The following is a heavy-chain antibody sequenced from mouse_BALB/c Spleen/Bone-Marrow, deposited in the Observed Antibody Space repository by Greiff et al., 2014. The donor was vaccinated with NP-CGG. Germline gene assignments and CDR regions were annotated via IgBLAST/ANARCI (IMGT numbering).Heavy chain of an antibody. CDR2: FYPGSGSI. CDR1: GYTFTEYI. Sequence: VQVVESGAGLVKPGASVKLSCKASGYTFTEYIIHWVKQRSGQGLEWIGWFYPGSGSIKYNEKFKDKATLTADKSSSTVYMELSRLTSEDSAVYFCARQESYGNYLYFDVWGAGTTVTVSS. CDR3: ARQESYGNYLYFDV. D-gene: IGHD2-10*02. V-gene: IGHV1-62-2*01. J-gene: IGHJ1*01.